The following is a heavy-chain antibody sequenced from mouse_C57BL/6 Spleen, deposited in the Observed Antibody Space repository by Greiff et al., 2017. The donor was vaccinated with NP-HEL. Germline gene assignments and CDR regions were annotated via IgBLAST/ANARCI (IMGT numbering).Heavy chain of an antibody. D-gene: IGHD2-4*01. CDR1: GYTFTSYW. V-gene: IGHV1-52*01. CDR3: AREDGLRGYFDY. J-gene: IGHJ2*01. Sequence: QVQLQQPGAELVRPGSSVKLSCKASGYTFTSYWMHWVKQRPIQGLEWIGNIDPSDSETHYNQKFKDKATLTVDKSSSTAYMQLSSLTSEDSAVYYCAREDGLRGYFDYWGQGTTLTVSS. CDR2: IDPSDSET.